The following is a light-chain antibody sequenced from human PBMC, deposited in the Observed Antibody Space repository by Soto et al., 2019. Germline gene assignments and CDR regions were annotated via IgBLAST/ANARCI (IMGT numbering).Light chain of an antibody. Sequence: QSVLTQPPSASGTPGQTVTISCSGSSFNIGFNYVYWYQQLPGMAPKLLIHSNDERPSGVPDRFSGSKSGTSASLAISGLRSEDEADYYCYSYAGTSTWVFGGGTKLTVL. CDR1: SFNIGFNY. CDR2: SND. CDR3: YSYAGTSTWV. V-gene: IGLV1-47*02. J-gene: IGLJ3*02.